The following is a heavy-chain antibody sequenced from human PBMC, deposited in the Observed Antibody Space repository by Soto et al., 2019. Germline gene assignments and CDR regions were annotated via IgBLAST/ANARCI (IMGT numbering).Heavy chain of an antibody. V-gene: IGHV3-23*01. CDR1: GFSFGSYA. Sequence: PVGSLRLSYAASGFSFGSYALSWVRQAPGKGPEWVSTISGSDGKTFYTDSVKGRFSISRDTSQSTLYLQMNSLRADDTAMYYCARWSYLDYWGQGTRVTVSS. D-gene: IGHD3-3*01. CDR3: ARWSYLDY. J-gene: IGHJ4*02. CDR2: ISGSDGKT.